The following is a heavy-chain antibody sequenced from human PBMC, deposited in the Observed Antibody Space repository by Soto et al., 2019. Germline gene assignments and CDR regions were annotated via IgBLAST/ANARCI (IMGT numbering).Heavy chain of an antibody. J-gene: IGHJ6*02. CDR1: GGTFSSYA. CDR2: IIPIFGTA. Sequence: SVKVSCKASGGTFSSYAISWVRQAPGQGLEWMGGIIPIFGTANYAQKFQGRVTITADESTSTAYMELSSLRSEDTAVYYCARGSYDTAMGRGQFCYYYGMDVWGQWTTVTVSS. V-gene: IGHV1-69*13. CDR3: ARGSYDTAMGRGQFCYYYGMDV. D-gene: IGHD5-18*01.